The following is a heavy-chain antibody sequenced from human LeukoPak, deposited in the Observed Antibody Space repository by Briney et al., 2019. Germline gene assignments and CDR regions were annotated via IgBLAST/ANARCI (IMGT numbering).Heavy chain of an antibody. CDR3: ARGRYFSWFDP. Sequence: SETLSLTCTVSGGSISSYYWSWIRQPPGKGLEWIGYIYYSGSTNYNPSLKSRVTISVDTSKNQFSLKLSSVTAADTAVYYCARGRYFSWFDPWGQGTLVTVSS. V-gene: IGHV4-59*12. D-gene: IGHD3-9*01. CDR1: GGSISSYY. CDR2: IYYSGST. J-gene: IGHJ5*02.